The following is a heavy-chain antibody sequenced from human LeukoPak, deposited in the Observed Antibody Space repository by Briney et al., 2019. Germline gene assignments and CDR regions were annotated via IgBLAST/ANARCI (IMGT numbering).Heavy chain of an antibody. Sequence: PSQTLSLICTVSGGSISSGNYYWSWIRQHPGKGLEWIGYIYYSGGTQYNPSLKSRVTISVDTSKNQFSLRLSSVTAADTAVYYCARRTEGSSGYYFNWGQGTLVTVSS. D-gene: IGHD3-22*01. CDR1: GGSISSGNYY. V-gene: IGHV4-31*03. CDR3: ARRTEGSSGYYFN. CDR2: IYYSGGT. J-gene: IGHJ4*02.